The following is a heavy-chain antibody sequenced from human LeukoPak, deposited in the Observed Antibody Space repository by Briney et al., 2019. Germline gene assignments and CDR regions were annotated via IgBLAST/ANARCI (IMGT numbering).Heavy chain of an antibody. CDR3: AKYGVSESYRGLDY. Sequence: PGGSLRLSRAASGFTFGTYAMSWVRQAPGKGLEWVSRISDTGDVAYYADSVKGRFTISRDNSQNTLYLQMNSLRAEDTALYYCAKYGVSESYRGLDYRGQGTLVTVTP. V-gene: IGHV3-23*01. J-gene: IGHJ4*02. CDR2: ISDTGDVA. CDR1: GFTFGTYA. D-gene: IGHD3-16*02.